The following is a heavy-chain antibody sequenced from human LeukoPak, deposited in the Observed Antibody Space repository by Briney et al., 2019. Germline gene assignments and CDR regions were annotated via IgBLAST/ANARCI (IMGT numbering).Heavy chain of an antibody. CDR2: IIPVFGTA. J-gene: IGHJ4*02. Sequence: SVKVSCKASGGTFNSYAISWVRQAPGQGLEWMGGIIPVFGTAIYAQKFQGRVTITADESTTTAYMEMSSLRSGDTAVYHCASQRWLELYYFDSWGQGTLVTVSS. CDR1: GGTFNSYA. D-gene: IGHD5-24*01. CDR3: ASQRWLELYYFDS. V-gene: IGHV1-69*01.